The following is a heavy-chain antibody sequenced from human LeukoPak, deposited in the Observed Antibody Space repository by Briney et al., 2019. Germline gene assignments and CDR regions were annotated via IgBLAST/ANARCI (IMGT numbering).Heavy chain of an antibody. CDR3: SRLIEAAGTSFDY. CDR2: IRNKANSYAT. V-gene: IGHV3-73*01. J-gene: IGHJ4*02. D-gene: IGHD6-13*01. CDR1: GFTFSGSA. Sequence: GGSRRLAWAASGFTFSGSAVHWVRQASGKGREWVGRIRNKANSYATAYAASVNGRFTISRDDSKNTAYLHMNSLKIEDTAVYYCSRLIEAAGTSFDYWGQGTLVTVSS.